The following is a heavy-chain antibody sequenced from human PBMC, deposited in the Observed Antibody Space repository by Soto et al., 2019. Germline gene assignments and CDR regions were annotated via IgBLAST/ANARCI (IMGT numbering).Heavy chain of an antibody. CDR3: ARGGDSSGYYVNY. V-gene: IGHV1-2*04. J-gene: IGHJ4*02. CDR2: INPNSGGT. Sequence: SGYTFTSYDMHWVRQAPGQGLEWMGWINPNSGGTNYAQKFQGWVTMTRDTSISTAYMELSRLRSDDTAVYYCARGGDSSGYYVNYWGQGTLVTVSS. D-gene: IGHD3-22*01. CDR1: GYTFTSYD.